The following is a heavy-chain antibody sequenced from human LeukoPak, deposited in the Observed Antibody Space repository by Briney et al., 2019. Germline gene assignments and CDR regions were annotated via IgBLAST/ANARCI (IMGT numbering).Heavy chain of an antibody. CDR3: AKDPPATVAGSSRGDY. J-gene: IGHJ4*02. CDR1: GFTFDDYD. V-gene: IGHV3-43*02. Sequence: PGGSLRLSCAASGFTFDDYDMHWVRQAPGKGLEWVSLISGDGGSTYYADSVKGRFTTSRDNSKNSLYLQMNSLRTEDTALYYCAKDPPATVAGSSRGDYWGQGTLVTVSS. D-gene: IGHD6-19*01. CDR2: ISGDGGST.